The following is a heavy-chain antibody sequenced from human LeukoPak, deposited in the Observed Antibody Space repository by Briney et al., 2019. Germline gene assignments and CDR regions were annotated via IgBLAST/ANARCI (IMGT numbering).Heavy chain of an antibody. CDR3: ARAGRTIFGVVIIRGKASYDY. D-gene: IGHD3-3*01. J-gene: IGHJ4*02. CDR1: GFIFNDYP. CDR2: ISEDGINK. Sequence: GGSLRLSCTASGFIFNDYPMHWVRQAPGKGLEWVAVISEDGINKFYADSVKGRFTISRDNSKNTLYVQMNSLRREDSAVYYCARAGRTIFGVVIIRGKASYDYWGQGTLVAVSS. V-gene: IGHV3-30-3*01.